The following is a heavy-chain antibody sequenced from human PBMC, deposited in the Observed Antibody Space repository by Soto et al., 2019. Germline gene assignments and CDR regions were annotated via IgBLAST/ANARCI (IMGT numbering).Heavy chain of an antibody. Sequence: QVQLVQSGAEVKKPGASVKVSCTASGYTFSSYGISWVRQAPGQGLEWMGWISAYNGNTNYAQKLQGRVTMTTDTSTRTAYMELRSLRSDDTAVYYCARVYGDDNYGMDVWGQGTTVTVSS. D-gene: IGHD4-17*01. J-gene: IGHJ6*02. CDR2: ISAYNGNT. V-gene: IGHV1-18*01. CDR1: GYTFSSYG. CDR3: ARVYGDDNYGMDV.